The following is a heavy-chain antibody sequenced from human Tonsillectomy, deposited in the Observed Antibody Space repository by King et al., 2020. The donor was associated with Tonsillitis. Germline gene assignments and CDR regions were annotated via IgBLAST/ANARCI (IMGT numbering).Heavy chain of an antibody. CDR2: IRSKADSYAT. CDR1: GFTLSGSA. D-gene: IGHD2-2*01. CDR3: IRYCSSITCQQRSFLD. Sequence: VQLVESGGGLVQPGGSLKLSCAASGFTLSGSAMHWVRQASGKGLEWVGRIRSKADSYATAYAASMRGRFTISRDDSKNTAYLQMNSLKTEDTAVYYCIRYCSSITCQQRSFLDWGQGTLVTVSS. J-gene: IGHJ4*02. V-gene: IGHV3-73*02.